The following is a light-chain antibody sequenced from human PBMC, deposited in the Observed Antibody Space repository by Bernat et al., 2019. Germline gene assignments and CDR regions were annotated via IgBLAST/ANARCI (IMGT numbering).Light chain of an antibody. J-gene: IGLJ3*02. V-gene: IGLV2-14*03. CDR1: SSDVGAYNY. CDR3: SSVSTTSTPGV. CDR2: DVS. Sequence: QSALTQPASVSGSPGQSITLSCTGTSSDVGAYNYVSWYQQHPGRAPKLMIFDVSNRPSGVSDRFSGSKSGNTASLTISGLRPEDEADYYCSSVSTTSTPGVFGGGTKLTVL.